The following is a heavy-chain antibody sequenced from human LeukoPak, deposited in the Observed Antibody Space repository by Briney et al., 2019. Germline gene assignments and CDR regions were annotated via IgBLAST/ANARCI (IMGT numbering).Heavy chain of an antibody. V-gene: IGHV4-59*01. D-gene: IGHD4-23*01. CDR1: GGSISSYY. Sequence: SETLSLTCTVSGGSISSYYWSWIRQPPGKGLDWIGFIYYSGSTNYNPSLKSRVTISVDTSKNQFSLKLSSVTAADTAVYYCARASGGNFRVKGQYYFDYWGQGTLVTVSS. CDR2: IYYSGST. CDR3: ARASGGNFRVKGQYYFDY. J-gene: IGHJ4*02.